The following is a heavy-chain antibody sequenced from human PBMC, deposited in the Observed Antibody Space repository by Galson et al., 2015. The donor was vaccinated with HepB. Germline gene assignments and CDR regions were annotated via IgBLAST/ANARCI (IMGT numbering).Heavy chain of an antibody. Sequence: QSGAEVKKPGESLRISCKGSGYSFTSYWISWVRQMPGKGLEWMGRIDPSDSYTNYSPSFQGHVTISADKSISTAYLQWSSLKASDTAMYYCARHPMYYDFWSGYFPWGQGTLVTVSS. CDR3: ARHPMYYDFWSGYFP. J-gene: IGHJ5*02. CDR2: IDPSDSYT. CDR1: GYSFTSYW. V-gene: IGHV5-10-1*01. D-gene: IGHD3-3*01.